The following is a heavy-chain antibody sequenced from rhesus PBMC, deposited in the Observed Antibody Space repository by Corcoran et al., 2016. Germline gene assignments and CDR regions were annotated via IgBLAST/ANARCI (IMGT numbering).Heavy chain of an antibody. CDR1: GFTFGCYA. D-gene: IGHD6-25*01. V-gene: IGHV1-198*02. J-gene: IGHJ2*01. Sequence: QVQLVQSGAEVKNPWVSVQASCQASGFTFGCYAINWVRQAPGQGLGWMGVIIPLVGITNYAKKCQGRVTVIAVTSTNTADMERKSVRYEDTGVYYCAGGPGYSGTWRCWYFDRWGPGTPITFSS. CDR2: IIPLVGIT. CDR3: AGGPGYSGTWRCWYFDR.